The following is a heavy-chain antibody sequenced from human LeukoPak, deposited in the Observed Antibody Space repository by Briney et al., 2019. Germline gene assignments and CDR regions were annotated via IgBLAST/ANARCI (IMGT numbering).Heavy chain of an antibody. CDR1: GFTLSGYW. CDR2: IKQDGSEK. V-gene: IGHV3-7*03. D-gene: IGHD6-13*01. J-gene: IGHJ4*02. CDR3: ARDSHASSWYQDY. Sequence: GGSLRLSCAASGFTLSGYWMSWVRQAPGKGLEWVANIKQDGSEKYYVDPVKGRFTVSRDNAKNSLYLQMNSLRAEDMAVYYCARDSHASSWYQDYWGQGTLVTVSS.